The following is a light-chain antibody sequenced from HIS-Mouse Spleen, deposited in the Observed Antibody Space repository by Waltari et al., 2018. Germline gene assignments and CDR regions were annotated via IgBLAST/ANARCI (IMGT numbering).Light chain of an antibody. CDR1: QSISSY. Sequence: DIEMTQSPSSLSASVGDRVTITCRASQSISSYLHCYQQKPGKAPKLLIYAAYSLQSRVPSRFSGSGSVTDLTLTISSLQPEDIATYHCQQSYSMYTFGQGNKVEIK. CDR3: QQSYSMYT. CDR2: AAY. V-gene: IGKV1-39*01. J-gene: IGKJ2*01.